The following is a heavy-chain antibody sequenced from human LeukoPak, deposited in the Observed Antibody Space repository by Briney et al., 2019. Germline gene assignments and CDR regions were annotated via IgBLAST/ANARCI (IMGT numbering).Heavy chain of an antibody. V-gene: IGHV3-30-3*01. Sequence: PGRSLRLSCAASGFTFSSYAMHWVRQAPGRGLEWVAVISYDGSNKYHADSVKGRFSISRDNSKNTLYMQMNSLRAEDTAVYYCARDRYGDYSGMDVRGQGTTVTVSS. CDR3: ARDRYGDYSGMDV. CDR1: GFTFSSYA. J-gene: IGHJ6*02. CDR2: ISYDGSNK. D-gene: IGHD4-17*01.